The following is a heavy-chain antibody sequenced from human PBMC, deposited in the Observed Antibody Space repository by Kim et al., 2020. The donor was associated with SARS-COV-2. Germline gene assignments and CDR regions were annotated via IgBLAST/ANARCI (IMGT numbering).Heavy chain of an antibody. Sequence: SETLSLTCTVSGGSISSYYWSWIRQPPGKGLEWIGYIYYSGSTNYNPSLKSRVTISVDTSKNQFSLKLSSVTAADTAVYYCARVAGIRGAQLVRYFDYWGQGTLVTVSS. CDR2: IYYSGST. CDR3: ARVAGIRGAQLVRYFDY. V-gene: IGHV4-59*13. D-gene: IGHD6-6*01. J-gene: IGHJ4*02. CDR1: GGSISSYY.